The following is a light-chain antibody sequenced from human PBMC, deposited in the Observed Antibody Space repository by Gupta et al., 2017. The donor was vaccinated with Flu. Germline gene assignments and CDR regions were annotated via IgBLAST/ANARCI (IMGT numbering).Light chain of an antibody. CDR3: SSYAGSNSPYV. CDR2: DVN. V-gene: IGLV2-8*01. CDR1: SSDVGGSNS. Sequence: QSALTQPPSPSESPGQSVAISCTGTSSDVGGSNSVSWYQQHPGNAPKLMIFDVNKRPSGVPDRFSGSKSGDTASLTVSGLQAEDEADYYCSSYAGSNSPYVFGTGTKLTVL. J-gene: IGLJ1*01.